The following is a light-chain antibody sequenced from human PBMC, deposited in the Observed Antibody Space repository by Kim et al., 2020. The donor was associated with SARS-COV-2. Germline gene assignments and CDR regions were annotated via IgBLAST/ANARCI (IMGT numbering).Light chain of an antibody. CDR1: EYIYTW. Sequence: ASVGDRVTITRRASEYIYTWLAWYQQQPGKAPKLLISGASNLQPGVPPRFSASGSGTDFTLTISRLQPEDFATYYCQELNTSPLTFGGGTKVDIK. J-gene: IGKJ4*01. CDR2: GAS. V-gene: IGKV1-12*01. CDR3: QELNTSPLT.